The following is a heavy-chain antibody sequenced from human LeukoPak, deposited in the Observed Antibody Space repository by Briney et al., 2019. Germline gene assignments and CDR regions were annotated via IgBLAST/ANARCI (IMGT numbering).Heavy chain of an antibody. V-gene: IGHV3-7*01. CDR3: AKEGAYPIITYDS. D-gene: IGHD3-10*01. Sequence: GGSLRLSCAASGFSFSRYWMNWVRQAPGKGLEWVANIKGDGNEKNYVDSVKGRFSVSRDNARNSLYLQMDSLRAEDTAVYYCAKEGAYPIITYDSWGQGALVTVSS. J-gene: IGHJ5*01. CDR1: GFSFSRYW. CDR2: IKGDGNEK.